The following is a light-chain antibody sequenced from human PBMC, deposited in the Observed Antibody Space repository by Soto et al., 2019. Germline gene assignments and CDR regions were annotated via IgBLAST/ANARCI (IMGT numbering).Light chain of an antibody. J-gene: IGLJ1*01. CDR3: SSYTSSSTPPV. CDR2: EVS. CDR1: SSDVGGYNY. Sequence: QSAMTQPASVSGSPGQSITISCTGTSSDVGGYNYVSWYQQHPGKAPKLMIYEVSNRPSGVSNRFSGSKSGNTASLTISGLQAEDEADYYCSSYTSSSTPPVFGTGTKVTV. V-gene: IGLV2-14*01.